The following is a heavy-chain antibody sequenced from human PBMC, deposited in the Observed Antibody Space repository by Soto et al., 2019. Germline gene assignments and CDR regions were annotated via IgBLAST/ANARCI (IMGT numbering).Heavy chain of an antibody. CDR2: TYYSGST. CDR3: ARDLDYYDSSGYSYGMDV. V-gene: IGHV4-30-4*01. CDR1: CGSISSGDYY. Sequence: PSETLSLTCTVSCGSISSGDYYWSWIRQPPGKGLEWIGYTYYSGSTYYNPSLKSRVTISVDTSKNQFSLKLSSVTAADTAVYYCARDLDYYDSSGYSYGMDVWGQGTTVTVSS. D-gene: IGHD3-22*01. J-gene: IGHJ6*02.